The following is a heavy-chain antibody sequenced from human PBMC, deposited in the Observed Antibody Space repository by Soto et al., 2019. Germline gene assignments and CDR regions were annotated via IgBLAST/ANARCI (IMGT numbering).Heavy chain of an antibody. CDR3: AKDFHGSWYTYYFDY. D-gene: IGHD6-13*01. V-gene: IGHV3-30*18. J-gene: IGHJ4*02. Sequence: PGGSLRLSCAASGFTFSSYGMHWVRQAPGKGLEWVAVISYDGSNKYYADSVKGRFTISRDNSKNTLYLQMNSLRAEDTAVYYCAKDFHGSWYTYYFDYWGQGTLVPVSS. CDR1: GFTFSSYG. CDR2: ISYDGSNK.